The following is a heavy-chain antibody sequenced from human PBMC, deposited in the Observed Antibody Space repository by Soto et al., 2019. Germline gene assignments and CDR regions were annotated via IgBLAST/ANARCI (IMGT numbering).Heavy chain of an antibody. CDR2: INPDGGAT. J-gene: IGHJ6*03. D-gene: IGHD5-12*01. Sequence: VQLAQSGAEVKKPGAAVKVSCKTSEDSFNDYYIHWVRQAPGQGLEWMGWINPDGGATKYAQQFQGRVTGTRATSIRTVYMELSSLRSDDTAVYYCARESGGATATVDYYYFYMDVWGKGTTVTVSS. V-gene: IGHV1-2*02. CDR1: EDSFNDYY. CDR3: ARESGGATATVDYYYFYMDV.